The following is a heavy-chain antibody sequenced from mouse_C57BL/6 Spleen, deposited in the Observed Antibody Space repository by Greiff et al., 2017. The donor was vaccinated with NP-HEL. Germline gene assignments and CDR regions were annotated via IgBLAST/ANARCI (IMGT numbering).Heavy chain of an antibody. CDR1: GFSLTSYG. D-gene: IGHD2-1*01. CDR2: IWSGGST. V-gene: IGHV2-2*01. CDR3: ARKRGIYYGNPYAMDY. J-gene: IGHJ4*01. Sequence: QVQLKESGPGLVQPSQSLSITCTVSGFSLTSYGVHWVRQSPGKGLEWLGVIWSGGSTDYNAAFISRLSISKDNSKTQVFLKMNSLQADDTAIYYCARKRGIYYGNPYAMDYWGQGTSVTVSS.